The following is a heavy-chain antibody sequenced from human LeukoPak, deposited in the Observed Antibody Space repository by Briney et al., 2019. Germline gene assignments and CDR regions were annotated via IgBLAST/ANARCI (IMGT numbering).Heavy chain of an antibody. CDR3: ANGLYFRSSWPFDY. D-gene: IGHD6-13*01. V-gene: IGHV3-30*18. J-gene: IGHJ4*02. CDR1: GFTLSSYG. Sequence: GGSLRLSCAASGFTLSSYGMHWVRQAPGKGLEGVAIISYDGSNKYYADSVKGRFTISRDNSKNTLYLQMDSMRVEDTAVYCCANGLYFRSSWPFDYWGQGTLVTVSS. CDR2: ISYDGSNK.